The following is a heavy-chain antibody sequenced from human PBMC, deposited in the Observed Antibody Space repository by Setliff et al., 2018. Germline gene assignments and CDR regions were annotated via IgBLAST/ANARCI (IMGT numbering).Heavy chain of an antibody. Sequence: PSETLSLTCAVYGASFSGYYWTWIRQPPGKGLEWIGEINHSGSTNYNPSLKSRVTISVDTSKNQFSLKLSSVTAADTAVYYCARGKGSWVLLRWFDPWGQGTLVTVSS. J-gene: IGHJ5*02. CDR3: ARGKGSWVLLRWFDP. V-gene: IGHV4-34*01. D-gene: IGHD3-10*01. CDR1: GASFSGYY. CDR2: INHSGST.